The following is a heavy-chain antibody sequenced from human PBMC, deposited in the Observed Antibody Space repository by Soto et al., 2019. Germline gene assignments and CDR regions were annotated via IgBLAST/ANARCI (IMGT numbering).Heavy chain of an antibody. CDR3: AIRDPLYCSGGSCSLYYYYYMDV. CDR1: GFTFSSYA. D-gene: IGHD2-15*01. CDR2: ISGSGGST. Sequence: EVQLLESGGGLVQPGGSLRLSCAASGFTFSSYAMSWVRQAPGKGLEWFSAISGSGGSTYYADSVKGRFTISRDNSKNTLYLQMNSLRAEDTAVYYCAIRDPLYCSGGSCSLYYYYYMDVWGKGTTVTVSS. V-gene: IGHV3-23*01. J-gene: IGHJ6*03.